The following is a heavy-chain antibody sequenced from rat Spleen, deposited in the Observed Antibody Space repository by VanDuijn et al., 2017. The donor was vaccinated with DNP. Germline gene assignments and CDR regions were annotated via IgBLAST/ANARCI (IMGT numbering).Heavy chain of an antibody. Sequence: EVQLQESGPGLVKPSQSLSLTCSVTSYSITSNYWGWIRKFPGNKMEWMAYISYSGITGYNPSLKSRISITRDTSKNQFFLQLNSVITEDTATYYCARSVYYWSFDFWGPGTMVTVSS. CDR2: ISYSGIT. V-gene: IGHV3-1*01. CDR1: SYSITSNY. D-gene: IGHD1-1*01. J-gene: IGHJ1*01. CDR3: ARSVYYWSFDF.